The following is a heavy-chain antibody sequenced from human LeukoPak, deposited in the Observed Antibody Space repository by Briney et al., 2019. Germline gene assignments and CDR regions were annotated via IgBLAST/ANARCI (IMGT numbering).Heavy chain of an antibody. J-gene: IGHJ4*02. D-gene: IGHD1-26*01. CDR2: INPNSGGT. CDR3: ARDRGSGIVGANEGYFDY. Sequence: ASVKVSCKASGYRFIDYFIHWVRQAPGQGLEWMGWINPNSGGTNYAQKFQGRVTMTRDTSISTAYMELSRLRSDDTAVYYCARDRGSGIVGANEGYFDYWGQGTLVTVSS. V-gene: IGHV1-2*02. CDR1: GYRFIDYF.